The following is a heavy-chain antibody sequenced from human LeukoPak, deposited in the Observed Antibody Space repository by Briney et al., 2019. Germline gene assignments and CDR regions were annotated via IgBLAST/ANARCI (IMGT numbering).Heavy chain of an antibody. CDR2: IFYSGSY. J-gene: IGHJ4*02. CDR3: AKEDRDKYFFDS. CDR1: GGSIRRHF. D-gene: IGHD5-24*01. Sequence: PSEILSLTCTVSGGSIRRHFWSWIRQRPGKGLEWIGYIFYSGSYNYNPSLKSRVTIAMDTSNNQFSLRLSSVTAADTAVYFCAKEDRDKYFFDSWGQGTLVTASS. V-gene: IGHV4-59*11.